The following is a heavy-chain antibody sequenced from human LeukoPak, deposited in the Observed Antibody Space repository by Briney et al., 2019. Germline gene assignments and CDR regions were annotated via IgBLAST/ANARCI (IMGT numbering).Heavy chain of an antibody. D-gene: IGHD3-16*02. J-gene: IGHJ4*02. CDR1: GFTFGDYA. CDR2: IRSKAYGGTT. V-gene: IGHV3-49*03. Sequence: GGSLRLSCTASGFTFGDYAMSWFRQAPGKGLEWVGFIRSKAYGGTTEYAASVKGRFTISRDDSKSIAYPQMNSLKTEDTAVYYCTTLLRLGELSFSPGVYFDYWGQGTLVTVSS. CDR3: TTLLRLGELSFSPGVYFDY.